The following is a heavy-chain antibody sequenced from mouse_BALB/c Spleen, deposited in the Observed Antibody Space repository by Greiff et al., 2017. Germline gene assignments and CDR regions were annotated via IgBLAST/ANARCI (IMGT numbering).Heavy chain of an antibody. Sequence: VQLQQSGAELVKPGASVKLSCTASGFNIKDTYMHWVKQRPEQGLEWIGRIDPANGNTKYDPKFQGKATITADTSSNTAYLQLSSLTSEDTAVYYCARGLYYYGSENYWGQGTTLTVSS. CDR2: IDPANGNT. V-gene: IGHV14-3*02. J-gene: IGHJ2*01. CDR3: ARGLYYYGSENY. CDR1: GFNIKDTY. D-gene: IGHD1-1*01.